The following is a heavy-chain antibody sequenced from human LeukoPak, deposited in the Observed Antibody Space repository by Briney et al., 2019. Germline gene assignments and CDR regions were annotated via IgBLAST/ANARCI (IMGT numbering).Heavy chain of an antibody. CDR2: MNPNSGNT. CDR3: ARGVDFYYYYYMDV. CDR1: GYTFTSYD. J-gene: IGHJ6*03. Sequence: GASVKVSCKASGYTFTSYDINWVRQATGQGLEWMGWMNPNSGNTGYAQKFQGRVTMTRNTSISTAYMELSSLRSEDTAVYYCARGVDFYYYYYMDVWGKGTTVTISS. V-gene: IGHV1-8*02.